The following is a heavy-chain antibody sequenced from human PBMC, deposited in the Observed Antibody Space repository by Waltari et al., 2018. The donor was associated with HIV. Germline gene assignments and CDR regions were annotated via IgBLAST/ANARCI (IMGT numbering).Heavy chain of an antibody. J-gene: IGHJ5*02. D-gene: IGHD2-15*01. CDR3: AKGGIVVVVAAFNWFDP. V-gene: IGHV3-23*01. Sequence: EVQLLESGGGLVQPGGSLRLSCAASGFTFSRYAMSWVRQAPGKGLEWVSAISCSGGSTYYADSVKGRFTISRDNSKNTLYLQMNSLRAEDTAVYYCAKGGIVVVVAAFNWFDPWGQGTLVTVSS. CDR2: ISCSGGST. CDR1: GFTFSRYA.